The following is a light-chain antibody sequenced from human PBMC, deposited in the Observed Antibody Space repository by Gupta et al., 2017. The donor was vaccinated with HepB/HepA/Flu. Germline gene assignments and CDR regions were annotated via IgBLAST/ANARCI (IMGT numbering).Light chain of an antibody. J-gene: IGKJ2*04. CDR1: QSVSSS. CDR3: QQYGSSRRS. V-gene: IGKV3-20*01. Sequence: EIVLTQSPGTVSLSTGERATLSCRASQSVSSSLAWYQQKPGQAPRLLIYGASSRATGIPDRFSGSGSGTDFTLTISRLEPEDFAVYYCQQYGSSRRSFGQGTKLEIK. CDR2: GAS.